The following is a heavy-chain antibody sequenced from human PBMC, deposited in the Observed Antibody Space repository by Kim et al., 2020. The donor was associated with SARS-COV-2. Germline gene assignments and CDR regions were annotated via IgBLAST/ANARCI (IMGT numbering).Heavy chain of an antibody. J-gene: IGHJ6*02. Sequence: NPSLKNKVTISEDTYKTQYSLKVSSVTAADTAVYYWARELVDRRGYGLDVWGQGTTVTVSS. D-gene: IGHD3-22*01. CDR3: ARELVDRRGYGLDV. V-gene: IGHV4-59*01.